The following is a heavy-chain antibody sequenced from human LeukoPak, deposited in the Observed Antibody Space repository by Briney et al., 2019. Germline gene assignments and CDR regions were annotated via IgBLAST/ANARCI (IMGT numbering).Heavy chain of an antibody. CDR2: INPNTGVT. CDR1: GYTFTGQD. Sequence: ASVKVSCKASGYTFTGQDMHWVRQAPGQGPEWMGWINPNTGVTNYAQRLQGRVTMTRDTTISTAYMELNRLTSDDTAVYYCASYPRYSSSPPFDYWGQGTLVTVSS. CDR3: ASYPRYSSSPPFDY. J-gene: IGHJ4*02. V-gene: IGHV1-2*02. D-gene: IGHD6-6*01.